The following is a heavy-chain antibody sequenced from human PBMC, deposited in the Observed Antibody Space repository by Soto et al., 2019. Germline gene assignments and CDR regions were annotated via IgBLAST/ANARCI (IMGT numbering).Heavy chain of an antibody. CDR1: RYTFTDYH. J-gene: IGHJ6*02. CDR2: INPKSGGT. V-gene: IGHV1-2*04. Sequence: ASVKVSCKASRYTFTDYHIYWVRQAPGQGLEWLGRINPKSGGTSTAQKFQGWVTMTRDTSISTGYMELTRLGSDDPAVDFCARGHSTDCSRGVCASFYNNEMYAWGPRTAVTVCS. D-gene: IGHD2-8*02. CDR3: ARGHSTDCSRGVCASFYNNEMYA.